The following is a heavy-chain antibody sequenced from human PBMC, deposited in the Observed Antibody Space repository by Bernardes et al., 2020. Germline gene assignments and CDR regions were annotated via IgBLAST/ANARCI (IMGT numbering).Heavy chain of an antibody. CDR3: ARMIAAAGPQYYYGMDV. J-gene: IGHJ6*04. D-gene: IGHD6-13*01. V-gene: IGHV3-23*01. CDR2: ST. Sequence: STYYADSVKGRFTISRDNSKNTLYLQMNSLRAEDTAVYYCARMIAAAGPQYYYGMDVWGKGTT.